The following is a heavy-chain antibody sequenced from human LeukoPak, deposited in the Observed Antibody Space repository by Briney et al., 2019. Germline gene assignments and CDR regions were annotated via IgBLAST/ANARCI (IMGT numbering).Heavy chain of an antibody. D-gene: IGHD5-24*01. CDR3: AREGKWLQLRYFDY. CDR1: GFTVSSNY. Sequence: GGSVRLSCAASGFTVSSNYMSWVRQAPGKGLEWVSVIHTGGSTYYADSVKGRFTISRDTSNNTLYLQMNSLRADDTAVYYCAREGKWLQLRYFDYWGQGTLVTVSS. CDR2: IHTGGST. J-gene: IGHJ4*02. V-gene: IGHV3-53*01.